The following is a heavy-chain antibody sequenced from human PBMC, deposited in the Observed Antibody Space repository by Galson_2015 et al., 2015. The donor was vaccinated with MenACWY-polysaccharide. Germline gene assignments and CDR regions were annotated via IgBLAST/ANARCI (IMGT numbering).Heavy chain of an antibody. CDR2: IYSSDSDT. D-gene: IGHD3-3*01. CDR1: GYSFGNYW. J-gene: IGHJ4*02. Sequence: QSGAEVKKPGESLKISCKGSGYSFGNYWIGWVRQMPGKGLEWMGIIYSSDSDTRYSPSFQGQVSISVDKSISTAYLQWSSLKASDTAMYYCARVSGYYSADYWGQGTLVTVSS. V-gene: IGHV5-51*01. CDR3: ARVSGYYSADY.